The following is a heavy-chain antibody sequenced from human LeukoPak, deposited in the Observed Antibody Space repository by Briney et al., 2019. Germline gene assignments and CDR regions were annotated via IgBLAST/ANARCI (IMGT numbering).Heavy chain of an antibody. V-gene: IGHV3-30*04. J-gene: IGHJ4*02. CDR1: GFTFSRYA. CDR3: AKEYGRGVVVITPEFDY. D-gene: IGHD3-22*01. CDR2: ISYDGSNK. Sequence: PGGSLRLPCAASGFTFSRYAMHWVRQAPGKGLEWVAVISYDGSNKYYADSVKGRFTISRDNSKNTLYLQMNSLRAEDTAVYYCAKEYGRGVVVITPEFDYWGQGALVTVSS.